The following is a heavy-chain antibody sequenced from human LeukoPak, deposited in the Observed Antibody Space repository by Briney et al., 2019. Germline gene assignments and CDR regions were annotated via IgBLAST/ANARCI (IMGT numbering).Heavy chain of an antibody. CDR3: ARGRDAFDI. V-gene: IGHV4-34*01. CDR1: GGSFSGYY. Sequence: SETLSLTCAVYGGSFSGYYWSWIRQPPGKGLEWIGEINHSGSINYNPSLKSRVTISVDTSKNQFSLKLSSVTDADTAVYYCARGRDAFDIWGQGTMVTVSS. J-gene: IGHJ3*02. CDR2: INHSGSI.